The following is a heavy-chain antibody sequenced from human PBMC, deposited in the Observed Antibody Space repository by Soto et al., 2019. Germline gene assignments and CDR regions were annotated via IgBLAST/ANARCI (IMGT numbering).Heavy chain of an antibody. Sequence: EVHLVESGGGLVQPGGSLRLSCAASGFTFSGFWMTWVRQAPGKGLEWVANINQDGSEKYYVDSVKGRFTISRDNAKNSLYLQMSSLRAADTAVYYCARDVYCTGAVCFSDWGQGTLVTVSS. D-gene: IGHD2-8*02. CDR2: INQDGSEK. J-gene: IGHJ4*02. V-gene: IGHV3-7*01. CDR3: ARDVYCTGAVCFSD. CDR1: GFTFSGFW.